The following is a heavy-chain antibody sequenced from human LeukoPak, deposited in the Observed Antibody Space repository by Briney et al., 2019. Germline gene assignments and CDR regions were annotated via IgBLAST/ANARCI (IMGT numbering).Heavy chain of an antibody. Sequence: GGSLRLSCAASGFTFSSYGMHWVRQAPGKGLEWLAVISYDGSNKYYADSVKGRFTISRDNSKNTVSLQMNSLRVEDTAVYYCAKAFCTSTTCSQRTYDYWGQGTLVTVSS. CDR3: AKAFCTSTTCSQRTYDY. V-gene: IGHV3-30*18. CDR2: ISYDGSNK. J-gene: IGHJ4*02. CDR1: GFTFSSYG. D-gene: IGHD2-2*01.